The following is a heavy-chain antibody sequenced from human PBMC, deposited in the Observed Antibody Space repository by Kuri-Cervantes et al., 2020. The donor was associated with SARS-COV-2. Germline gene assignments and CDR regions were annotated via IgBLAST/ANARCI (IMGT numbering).Heavy chain of an antibody. CDR2: IIPIFGTA. V-gene: IGHV1-69*13. CDR1: GGTFSSYA. J-gene: IGHJ4*02. CDR3: ATGYALMITFGGVMY. D-gene: IGHD3-16*01. Sequence: SVKVSCKASGGTFSSYAISWVRQAPGQGLEWMGGIIPIFGTANYAQKFQGRVTITADESTSTAYMELSSLRSEDTAVYYGATGYALMITFGGVMYWGQGTLVTVSS.